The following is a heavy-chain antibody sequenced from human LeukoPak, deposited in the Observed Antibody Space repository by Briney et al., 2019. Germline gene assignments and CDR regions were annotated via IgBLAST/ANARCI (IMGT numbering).Heavy chain of an antibody. D-gene: IGHD6-6*01. CDR3: ARQSPIPGFSSAYYYYYYMDV. CDR2: MNPNSGNT. CDR1: GYTFTSYD. Sequence: ASVKVSCKASGYTFTSYDINWVRQATGQGLEWMGWMNPNSGNTGYAQKFQGRVTMTRNTSISTAYMELSSLRSEDTAAYYCARQSPIPGFSSAYYYYYYMDVWGKGTTVTVSS. J-gene: IGHJ6*03. V-gene: IGHV1-8*01.